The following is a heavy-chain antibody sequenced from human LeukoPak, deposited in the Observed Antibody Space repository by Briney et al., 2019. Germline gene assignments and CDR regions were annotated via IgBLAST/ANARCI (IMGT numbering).Heavy chain of an antibody. CDR1: GDSVSSTNAA. CDR2: TYYRSKWYS. D-gene: IGHD4-11*01. V-gene: IGHV6-1*01. J-gene: IGHJ4*02. CDR3: ARGNTVTGYYFDY. Sequence: SQTLSLTCAISGDSVSSTNAAWAWIRQSPSGGLGWLGRTYYRSKWYSDYALFVKGRITINPDTSRNQFSLQLNSVTPEDRAVYFCARGNTVTGYYFDYWGQGTLVTVSS.